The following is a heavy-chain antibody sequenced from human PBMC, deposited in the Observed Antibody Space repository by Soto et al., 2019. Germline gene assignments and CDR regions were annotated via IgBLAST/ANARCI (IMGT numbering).Heavy chain of an antibody. V-gene: IGHV5-51*01. CDR2: IYPGDSDT. J-gene: IGHJ6*02. CDR3: ARDSPDYYGSGSYSVPLYYGMDV. Sequence: GESLKISCKGSGYSFTGYWIGWVRQMPGKGLEWMGIIYPGDSDTRYSRSFQGQVTISADKSISTAYMELSSLRSEDTAVYYCARDSPDYYGSGSYSVPLYYGMDVWVQGTTVTVSS. CDR1: GYSFTGYW. D-gene: IGHD3-10*01.